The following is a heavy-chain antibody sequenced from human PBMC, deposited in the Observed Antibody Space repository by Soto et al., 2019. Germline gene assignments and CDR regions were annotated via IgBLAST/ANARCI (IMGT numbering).Heavy chain of an antibody. CDR1: EFTFSNYA. CDR2: IYSDGKT. CDR3: AKDQLAVAGLNWFDP. J-gene: IGHJ5*02. D-gene: IGHD6-19*01. Sequence: GGSLRLSCAASEFTFSNYAMSWVRQAPGKGLEWVSVIYSDGKTYYADSVKGRFTISRHKSQNTLYLQMNSLRAEDTAVYYCAKDQLAVAGLNWFDPWGQGTLVTVSS. V-gene: IGHV3-23*01.